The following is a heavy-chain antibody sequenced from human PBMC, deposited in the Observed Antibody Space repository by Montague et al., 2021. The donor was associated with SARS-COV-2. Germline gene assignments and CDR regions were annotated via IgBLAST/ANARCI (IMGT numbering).Heavy chain of an antibody. CDR3: ARDNYGDWGYYGLDV. CDR1: GGSIGTYY. CDR2: IYYTGST. D-gene: IGHD4-17*01. J-gene: IGHJ6*02. V-gene: IGHV4-59*01. Sequence: SETLSLTCTVSGGSIGTYYWNWIRQSPGKGLEWLGYIYYTGSTKYSPSLKSRVVISMDTSRDQLSLRLKSVTAADTAVYYCARDNYGDWGYYGLDVWGQGTTVIVSS.